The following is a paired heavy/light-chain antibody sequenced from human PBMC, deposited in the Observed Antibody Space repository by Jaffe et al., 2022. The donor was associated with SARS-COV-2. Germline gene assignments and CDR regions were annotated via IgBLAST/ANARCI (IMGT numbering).Light chain of an antibody. CDR2: DAS. CDR1: QSVSSY. Sequence: EIVLTQSPATLSLSPGERATLSCRASQSVSSYLAWYQQKPGQAPRLLIYDASNRATGIPARFSGSGSGTDFTLTISSLQPEDFAVYYCQLRTNWPLFAFGPGTIVDMK. J-gene: IGKJ3*01. V-gene: IGKV3-11*01. CDR3: QLRTNWPLFA.
Heavy chain of an antibody. CDR3: ACQLPHPLDWGSPSAAFHI. CDR1: GDSISGYY. D-gene: IGHD7-27*01. J-gene: IGHJ3*02. Sequence: QVQLQESGPGLVKPSETLSLTCTVSGDSISGYYWSWIRQPPGKRLEWIGYIYYSGYTNYNPSLKSRVTISVDTSKNKFSLKLRSVTAADTAVYYCACQLPHPLDWGSPSAAFHIWGQGTMVTVSS. V-gene: IGHV4-59*08. CDR2: IYYSGYT.